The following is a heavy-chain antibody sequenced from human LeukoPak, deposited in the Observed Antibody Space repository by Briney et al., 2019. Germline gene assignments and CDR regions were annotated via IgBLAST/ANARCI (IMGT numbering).Heavy chain of an antibody. J-gene: IGHJ5*02. CDR3: ARVAGYYYGSGNRFDP. V-gene: IGHV1-2*02. Sequence: GASVKVSCKASGYTFTGYYMHWVRQAPGQGLEWMGWINPNSGGTNYAQKFQGRVTMTRDKSISTAYMELSRLRSDDTAVYYCARVAGYYYGSGNRFDPWGQGTLVTVSS. D-gene: IGHD3-10*01. CDR2: INPNSGGT. CDR1: GYTFTGYY.